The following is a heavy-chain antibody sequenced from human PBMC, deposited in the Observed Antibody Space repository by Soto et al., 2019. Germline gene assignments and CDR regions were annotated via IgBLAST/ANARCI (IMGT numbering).Heavy chain of an antibody. CDR2: INPNSGDT. J-gene: IGHJ3*02. Sequence: ASVKVSCKASGYTFTDYYIHWVRQAPGQGLECMGWINPNSGDTNYAQKFQGRVTMTRDTSISTAYMDLSRLRSDDTAVYYCARDHVGALSSFAISGRGTMVIGSS. CDR3: ARDHVGALSSFAI. CDR1: GYTFTDYY. D-gene: IGHD1-26*01. V-gene: IGHV1-2*02.